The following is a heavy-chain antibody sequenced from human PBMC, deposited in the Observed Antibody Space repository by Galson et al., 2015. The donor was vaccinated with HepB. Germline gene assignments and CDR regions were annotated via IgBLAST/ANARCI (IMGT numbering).Heavy chain of an antibody. J-gene: IGHJ2*01. CDR2: ISDDGSNE. CDR3: ARGGRSSLKGWFFDL. Sequence: SLRLSCAASGFTFRSYTMNWVRQAPGKGLEWVAAISDDGSNEYYADSVKGRFTMFRDNSKNTVSLQVNRLRAEDSALYYCARGGRSSLKGWFFDLWGRGTLVIVSS. D-gene: IGHD6-13*01. CDR1: GFTFRSYT. V-gene: IGHV3-30-3*01.